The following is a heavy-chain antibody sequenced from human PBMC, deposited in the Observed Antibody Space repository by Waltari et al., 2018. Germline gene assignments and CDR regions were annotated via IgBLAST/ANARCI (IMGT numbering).Heavy chain of an antibody. CDR1: GFTFSSYS. J-gene: IGHJ5*02. CDR2: ISPSTTSI. V-gene: IGHV3-48*04. Sequence: EVQLVESGGGLVQPGGSLRLSCAASGFTFSSYSMSWVRQAPGRGLEWVSYISPSTTSIYYADSVTGRFTISRDNSRNSLYLQMNSLRADDTAVYYCARGTSGAPSWFDPWGQGTLVTVSS. CDR3: ARGTSGAPSWFDP. D-gene: IGHD1-26*01.